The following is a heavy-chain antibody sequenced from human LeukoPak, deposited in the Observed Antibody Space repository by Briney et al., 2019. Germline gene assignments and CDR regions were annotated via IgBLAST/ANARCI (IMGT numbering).Heavy chain of an antibody. D-gene: IGHD5-24*01. CDR3: ARDGRDGFMDY. CDR1: GFTFTSYW. V-gene: IGHV3-7*01. CDR2: LNEDGSKK. Sequence: GGSLRLSCAASGFTFTSYWMSWVRQAPGKGLEWVANLNEDGSKKYYVGSVKGRFTISRDNAKNSLYLQLDSLRAGDTAVYYCARDGRDGFMDYWGQGTLVTVSS. J-gene: IGHJ4*02.